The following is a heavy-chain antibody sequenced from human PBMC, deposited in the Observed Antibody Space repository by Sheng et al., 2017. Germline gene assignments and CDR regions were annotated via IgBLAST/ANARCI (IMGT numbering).Heavy chain of an antibody. CDR3: ATSGVNWLLPHY. D-gene: IGHD1-1*01. CDR2: INPNSGAT. Sequence: QVQLVQSGIEVKKPGASVKVSCKASGYSFTDYHIHWVRQAPGQGLEWMGWINPNSGATKYAQNFQGRVTMTRDTSIRTAYVEVSSLRSDDTAVYYCATSGVNWLLPHYWGQGTL. CDR1: GYSFTDYH. V-gene: IGHV1-2*02. J-gene: IGHJ4*02.